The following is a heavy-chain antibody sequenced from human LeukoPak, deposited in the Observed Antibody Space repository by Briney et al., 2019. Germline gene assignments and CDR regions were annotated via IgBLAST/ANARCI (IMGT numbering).Heavy chain of an antibody. D-gene: IGHD3-3*01. V-gene: IGHV3-23*01. J-gene: IGHJ6*02. CDR2: ISGSGGST. CDR1: GFTFSSYA. Sequence: PGGSLRLSCAASGFTFSSYAMSWVRQAPGKGLEWVSAISGSGGSTYYADSVKGRFTISRDNSKNTLYLQMNSLRAEDTAVYYCAKGKNFYYYYGMDVWGQGTTVTVSS. CDR3: AKGKNFYYYYGMDV.